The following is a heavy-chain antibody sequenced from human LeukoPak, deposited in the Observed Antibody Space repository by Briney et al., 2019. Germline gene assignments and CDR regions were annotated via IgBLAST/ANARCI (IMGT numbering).Heavy chain of an antibody. CDR2: INSYNGNT. V-gene: IGHV1-18*01. CDR3: ARALFGYFDL. CDR1: GYTFTSYG. J-gene: IGHJ2*01. Sequence: ASVKLSCKASGYTFTSYGISWVRHAPGQGLEWMGWINSYNGNTNYAQKLQRRVTMTTDTSSSTASMELRSLRSDDTAVYYCARALFGYFDLWGRGTLVTVSS. D-gene: IGHD3-16*01.